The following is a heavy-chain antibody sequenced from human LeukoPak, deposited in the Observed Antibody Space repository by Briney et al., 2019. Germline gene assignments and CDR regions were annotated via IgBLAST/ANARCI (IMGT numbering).Heavy chain of an antibody. CDR3: AKPAYAGYYYYMDV. V-gene: IGHV3-30*18. J-gene: IGHJ6*03. Sequence: GGSLRLSCAASGFTFSSYGMHWVRQAPGKGLEWVALISYDGSNKYYADSVKGRFTISRDNSKNTLYLQMNSLRVEDTAVYYCAKPAYAGYYYYMDVWGKGTTVTVSS. CDR2: ISYDGSNK. D-gene: IGHD3-16*01. CDR1: GFTFSSYG.